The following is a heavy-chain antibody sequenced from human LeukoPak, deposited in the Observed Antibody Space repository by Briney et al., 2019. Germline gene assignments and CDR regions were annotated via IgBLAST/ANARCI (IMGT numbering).Heavy chain of an antibody. J-gene: IGHJ5*02. CDR3: ARDNSVEDNAWWFDP. D-gene: IGHD4-23*01. V-gene: IGHV1-69*05. CDR2: IIPIFGTA. Sequence: ASVKVSCKASGGTFSNSAISWVRQAPGQGLEWMGGIIPIFGTANYAQKFQGRVTMTRDMSTSTDCMELSSLRSEDTAIYYCARDNSVEDNAWWFDPWGQGTLVTVSS. CDR1: GGTFSNSA.